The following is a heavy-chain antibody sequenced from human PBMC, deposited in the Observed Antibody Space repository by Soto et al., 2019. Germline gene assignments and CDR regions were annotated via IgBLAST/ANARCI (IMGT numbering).Heavy chain of an antibody. Sequence: QVQLQESGPGLVKPSETLSLTCTVSGGSISSYYWSWIRQPPGKGLEWIGYIYYSGSTNYNPSLKSRATISGATSKNPFSLKLSSVTAADTAVYYCARLLWSRGDWFDPWGQGTLVTVSS. CDR1: GGSISSYY. CDR3: ARLLWSRGDWFDP. D-gene: IGHD3-10*01. V-gene: IGHV4-59*08. CDR2: IYYSGST. J-gene: IGHJ5*02.